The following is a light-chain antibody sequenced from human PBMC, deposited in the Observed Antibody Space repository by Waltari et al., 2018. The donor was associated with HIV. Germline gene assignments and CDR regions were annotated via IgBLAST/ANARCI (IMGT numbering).Light chain of an antibody. Sequence: DVPMTQSPSTLSASVGDRVALTCRASQIINNWLAWYHQKPRRPPKLIIYKTSNLESGVPARFIGSGSGAEFTLTIDGLQPDDFATYFCQQYNSHSYTFGQGTRLDI. J-gene: IGKJ2*01. V-gene: IGKV1-5*03. CDR1: QIINNW. CDR2: KTS. CDR3: QQYNSHSYT.